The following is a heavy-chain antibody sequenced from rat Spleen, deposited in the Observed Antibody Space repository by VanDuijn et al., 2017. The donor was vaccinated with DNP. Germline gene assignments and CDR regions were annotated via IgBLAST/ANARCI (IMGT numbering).Heavy chain of an antibody. J-gene: IGHJ2*01. CDR3: TNDWELYC. CDR1: GFTFNHYW. V-gene: IGHV5-31*01. Sequence: EVQLVESGGGLVQPGRSLKLSCITSGFTFNHYWMNWIRQTPGKGLEWVASITKTGDNTYYPESVKGLFTICRDNAKNTLYLQMKSLRAEDTATYYCTNDWELYCWGQGVMVTVSS. CDR2: ITKTGDNT. D-gene: IGHD5-1*01.